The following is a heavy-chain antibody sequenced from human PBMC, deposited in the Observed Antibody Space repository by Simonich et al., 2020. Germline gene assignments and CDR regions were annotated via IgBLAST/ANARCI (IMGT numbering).Heavy chain of an antibody. CDR3: ARDVRRDGFDY. CDR2: IKQDESEK. CDR1: GFTFSSYW. Sequence: EVQLVESGGGLVQPGGSLRLSCAASGFTFSSYWMSWGKATGKGLGWVANIKQDESEKYYVDSVKGRFTISRDNAKNSLYLQMNSLRAEDTAVYYCARDVRRDGFDYWGQGTLVTVSS. V-gene: IGHV3-7*01. J-gene: IGHJ4*02.